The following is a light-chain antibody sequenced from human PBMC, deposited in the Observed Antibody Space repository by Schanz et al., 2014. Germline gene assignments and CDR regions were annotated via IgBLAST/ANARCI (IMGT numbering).Light chain of an antibody. J-gene: IGLJ3*02. CDR3: QSSDSSLSEWV. CDR1: ASNIGAGYD. CDR2: DNT. Sequence: QSVLTQPPSVSGAPGQGVTISCTGSASNIGAGYDVHWYQQVPGTAPKPLIFDNTNRPSGVPDRFSGSKSGTSASLAITGLQDEEEADYYCQSSDSSLSEWVFGGGTKLTVL. V-gene: IGLV1-40*01.